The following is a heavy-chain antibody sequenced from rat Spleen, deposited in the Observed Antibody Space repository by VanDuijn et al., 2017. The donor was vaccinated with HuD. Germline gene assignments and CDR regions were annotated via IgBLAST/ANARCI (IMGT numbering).Heavy chain of an antibody. CDR2: ISSGGGGT. J-gene: IGHJ4*01. Sequence: EVQLVESGGGLVQPGRSLKLSCAASGFTFSRFPMAWVRQVPKKGLEGVASISSGGGGTYYPDSVKGRFTNSRDNAKSTLYLQMDSLRSEDTASYYCARHHYDGYYHGPVFGVMDAWGQGASVSVSS. V-gene: IGHV5-25*01. CDR3: ARHHYDGYYHGPVFGVMDA. D-gene: IGHD1-12*03. CDR1: GFTFSRFP.